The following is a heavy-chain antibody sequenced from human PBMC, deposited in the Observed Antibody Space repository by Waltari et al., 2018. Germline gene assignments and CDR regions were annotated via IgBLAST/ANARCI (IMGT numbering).Heavy chain of an antibody. D-gene: IGHD3-9*01. CDR1: GFTFSDHA. Sequence: EVQLLEYGGGLVQPGGSLRLSCAASGFTFSDHAMSRARRAPGRGLEWVSAITGSGDRTYYAESLKGRFTVSRDKSKSTLYLQMNSLTAEDTAVYYCAKDWRRSLEYLDWLLFALDDWGQGTLVTVSS. V-gene: IGHV3-23*01. CDR3: AKDWRRSLEYLDWLLFALDD. CDR2: ITGSGDRT. J-gene: IGHJ4*02.